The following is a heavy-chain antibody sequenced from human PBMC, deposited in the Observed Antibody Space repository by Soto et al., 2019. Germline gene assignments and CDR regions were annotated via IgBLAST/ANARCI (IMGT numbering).Heavy chain of an antibody. V-gene: IGHV3-15*01. CDR3: TTVRYTSSWTAFDI. Sequence: GGSLRLSCAASGFTFSNAWMSWVRQAPGKGLEWVGRIKSKTDGETTHYAAPVKGRFSISRDDSKNTLYLQLNSLKTEDTAVYYCTTVRYTSSWTAFDIWGQGTMVTVSS. D-gene: IGHD6-13*01. CDR2: IKSKTDGETT. CDR1: GFTFSNAW. J-gene: IGHJ3*02.